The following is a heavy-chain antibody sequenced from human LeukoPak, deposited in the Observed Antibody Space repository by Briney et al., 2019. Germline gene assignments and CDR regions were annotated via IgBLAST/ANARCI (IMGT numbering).Heavy chain of an antibody. CDR3: AKDMDDSSGYYYFDY. Sequence: GGSLRLSCAASGFIFDDYAMHWVRQAPGKGLEWVAGISWNSNNIDYADSMRGRFSISRDNAKNSLYLQMNSLRAEDTALYYCAKDMDDSSGYYYFDYWGQGTLVTVPS. V-gene: IGHV3-9*01. D-gene: IGHD3-22*01. CDR1: GFIFDDYA. J-gene: IGHJ4*02. CDR2: ISWNSNNI.